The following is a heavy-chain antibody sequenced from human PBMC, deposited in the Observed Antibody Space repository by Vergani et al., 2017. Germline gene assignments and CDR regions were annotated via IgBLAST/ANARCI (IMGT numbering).Heavy chain of an antibody. Sequence: QVQLQESGPGLVKPSETLSLTCGVSDGSINSRSYYWAWIRQPPGKGLEWIGMMFYSGTTYYNPSLKSRVTIFLDTSKSQFSLKVTSVTAADTAVYFCARVMYRDEASTGYRLEGMDIWGQGTTVTISS. CDR2: MFYSGTT. CDR3: ARVMYRDEASTGYRLEGMDI. D-gene: IGHD3-9*01. CDR1: DGSINSRSYY. V-gene: IGHV4-39*01. J-gene: IGHJ6*02.